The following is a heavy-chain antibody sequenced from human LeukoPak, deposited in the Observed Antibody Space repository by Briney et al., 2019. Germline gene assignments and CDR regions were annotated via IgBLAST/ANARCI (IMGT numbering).Heavy chain of an antibody. CDR1: GYTFTSYG. Sequence: SVKVSCKASGYTFTSYGISWVRQAPGQGLEWMGWINAGNGNTKYSQKFQGRVTITRDTSASTAYMELSSLRSEDTAVYYCARVWGSSSWYQYWGQGTLVTVSS. CDR3: ARVWGSSSWYQY. CDR2: INAGNGNT. D-gene: IGHD6-13*01. J-gene: IGHJ4*02. V-gene: IGHV1-3*01.